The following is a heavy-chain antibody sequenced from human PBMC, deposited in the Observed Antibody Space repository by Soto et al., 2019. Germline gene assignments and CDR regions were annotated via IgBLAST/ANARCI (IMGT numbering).Heavy chain of an antibody. J-gene: IGHJ4*02. CDR1: GFTFSSYA. Sequence: EVPLLESGGGLVQPGGSLRLSCAASGFTFSSYAMSWVRQAPGKGLEWVSAISGSGGSTYYADSVKGRFTISRDNSKNALYLQMNGLRADDTAVYYCAKAGLADIVVVPADIPTEFDYWGEGALVTVSS. D-gene: IGHD2-2*02. CDR2: ISGSGGST. CDR3: AKAGLADIVVVPADIPTEFDY. V-gene: IGHV3-23*01.